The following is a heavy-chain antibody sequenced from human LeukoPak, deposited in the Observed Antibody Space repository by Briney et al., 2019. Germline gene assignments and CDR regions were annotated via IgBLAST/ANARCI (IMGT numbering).Heavy chain of an antibody. J-gene: IGHJ4*02. CDR2: IYPGDSDT. CDR1: GYSFTSYW. V-gene: IGHV5-51*04. CDR3: AGALYCSSTTRDVCYFDY. Sequence: GESLKISCKGSGYSFTSYWIGWVRQMPGKGLEWMGIIYPGDSDTRYSPSFQGQVTISADKPISTAYLQWSSLKASDTAMYYCAGALYCSSTTRDVCYFDYWGQGTLVTVSS. D-gene: IGHD2-2*01.